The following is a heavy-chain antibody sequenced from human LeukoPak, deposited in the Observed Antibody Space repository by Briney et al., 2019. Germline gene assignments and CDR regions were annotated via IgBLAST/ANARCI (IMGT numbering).Heavy chain of an antibody. D-gene: IGHD3-16*02. V-gene: IGHV1-18*01. Sequence: ASVKVSCKASGYTFTSYGISWVRQAPGQGLEWMGWSSAYNGNTNYAQKLQGRVTMTTDTSTSTAYMELRSLRSDDTAVYYCARVADYVWGSYRYRDYYMDVWGKGTTVTVSS. CDR3: ARVADYVWGSYRYRDYYMDV. CDR1: GYTFTSYG. CDR2: SSAYNGNT. J-gene: IGHJ6*03.